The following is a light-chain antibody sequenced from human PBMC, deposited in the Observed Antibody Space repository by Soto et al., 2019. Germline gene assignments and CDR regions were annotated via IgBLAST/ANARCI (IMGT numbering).Light chain of an antibody. Sequence: QSVLTQPPSVSGAPGQRVTIYCTGSRSNIGAGYDVHWYQQLPGTAPKLLIYSDNSRPSGVPDRFSGSKSGTSASLAITGLQAEDDADYYCQPSHSSLSGWVFGGGTKHTVL. CDR2: SDN. CDR3: QPSHSSLSGWV. J-gene: IGLJ3*02. CDR1: RSNIGAGYD. V-gene: IGLV1-40*01.